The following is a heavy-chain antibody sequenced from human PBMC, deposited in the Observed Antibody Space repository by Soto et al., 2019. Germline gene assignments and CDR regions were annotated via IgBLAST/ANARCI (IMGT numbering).Heavy chain of an antibody. J-gene: IGHJ6*02. V-gene: IGHV1-8*01. CDR1: GDTFSDYD. CDR3: ARTRGWFAGMDV. CDR2: MHFDSLKT. Sequence: ASVKVSCKASGDTFSDYDITWVRQATGQGLEWMGSMHFDSLKTGFAQNFQGRLTMTRGTSINTAYMELSSLSSEDAAVYYCARTRGWFAGMDVWGQGTTVTVSS. D-gene: IGHD6-19*01.